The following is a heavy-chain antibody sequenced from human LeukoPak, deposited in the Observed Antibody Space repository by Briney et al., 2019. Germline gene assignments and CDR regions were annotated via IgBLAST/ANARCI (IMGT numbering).Heavy chain of an antibody. J-gene: IGHJ6*03. Sequence: PGGSLRLSCAPSGFTFSTYWMSWVRQAPGKGLEWVANIKEDGSEKYYVDSVKGRFTISRDNAKNLMYLQMNSLRVEDTAVYYCARGQQWLHGWVYSYYIDVWGKGTTVTVSS. D-gene: IGHD6-19*01. CDR3: ARGQQWLHGWVYSYYIDV. CDR2: IKEDGSEK. CDR1: GFTFSTYW. V-gene: IGHV3-7*01.